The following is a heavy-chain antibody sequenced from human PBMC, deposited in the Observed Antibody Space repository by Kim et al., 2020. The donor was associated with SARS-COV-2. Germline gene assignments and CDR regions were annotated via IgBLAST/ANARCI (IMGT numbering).Heavy chain of an antibody. Sequence: GGSLRLSCAASGFTFSSYWMHWVRQAPGKGLVWVSRINSDGSSTSYADSVKGRFTISRDNAKNTLYLQMNSLRAEDTAVYYCARDPEAYYDFWSGLDYYYYGMDVWGQGTTVTVSS. CDR3: ARDPEAYYDFWSGLDYYYYGMDV. CDR2: INSDGSST. D-gene: IGHD3-3*01. CDR1: GFTFSSYW. J-gene: IGHJ6*02. V-gene: IGHV3-74*01.